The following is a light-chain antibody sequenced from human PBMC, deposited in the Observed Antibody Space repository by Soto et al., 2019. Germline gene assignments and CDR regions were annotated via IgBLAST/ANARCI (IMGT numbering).Light chain of an antibody. CDR2: DDN. CDR1: SSNIGKTL. V-gene: IGLV1-51*01. Sequence: QSVLTQPPSVSAAPGQKVTISCSGSSSNIGKTLVAWYQHLPGTAPKLLIYDDNRRPSGIPDRFSASKSGTSATLAITGLQTGDEADYYCETWDTNLRAVVFGGGTKVTVL. J-gene: IGLJ3*02. CDR3: ETWDTNLRAVV.